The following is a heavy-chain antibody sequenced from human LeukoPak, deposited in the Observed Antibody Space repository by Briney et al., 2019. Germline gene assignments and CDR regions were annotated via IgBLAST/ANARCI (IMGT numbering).Heavy chain of an antibody. CDR3: ARPSLLDPNTPPYDY. V-gene: IGHV3-30-3*01. CDR1: GFTFSSYA. D-gene: IGHD4/OR15-4a*01. J-gene: IGHJ4*02. CDR2: ISYDGSNK. Sequence: GGALRLSCAASGFTFSSYAMHWVRQAPGKGLEWGAVISYDGSNKYYADSVKGRFTISRENSKHTTYLQMNSLSAEHTALYYCARPSLLDPNTPPYDYWGQGTLVTVSS.